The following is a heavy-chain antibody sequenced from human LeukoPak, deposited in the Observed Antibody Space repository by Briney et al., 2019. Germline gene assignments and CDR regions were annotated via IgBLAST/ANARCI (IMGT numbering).Heavy chain of an antibody. CDR3: AKGQGYNYGDSIDY. D-gene: IGHD4-17*01. CDR1: GFTFNNYA. Sequence: GGSLRLSCAASGFTFNNYAMTWVRQAPGKWLEWVSLINGGSGSSYYTDSVKGRFTVSRDNSKNTLYLQMNSLRDEDTAVYYCAKGQGYNYGDSIDYWGQGTLVTVSS. J-gene: IGHJ4*02. V-gene: IGHV3-23*01. CDR2: INGGSGSS.